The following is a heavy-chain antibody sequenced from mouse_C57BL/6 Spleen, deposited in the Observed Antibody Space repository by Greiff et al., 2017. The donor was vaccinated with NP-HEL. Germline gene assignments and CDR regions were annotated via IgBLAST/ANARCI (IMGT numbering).Heavy chain of an antibody. CDR2: IHPNSGST. CDR3: ARIYYGNYEGGCDV. Sequence: QVQLQQPGAELVKPGASVKLSCKASGYTFTSYWMHWVKQRPGQGLEWIGMIHPNSGSTNYNEKFKSKATLTVDKSSSTAYMQLSSLTSEDAAVYYCARIYYGNYEGGCDVWGTGTTVTVSS. CDR1: GYTFTSYW. V-gene: IGHV1-64*01. J-gene: IGHJ1*03. D-gene: IGHD2-1*01.